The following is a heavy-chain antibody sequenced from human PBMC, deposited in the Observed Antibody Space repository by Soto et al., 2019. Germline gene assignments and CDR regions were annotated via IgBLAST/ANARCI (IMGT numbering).Heavy chain of an antibody. Sequence: GGSLRLSCAASGLTFSSYWMSWVRQAPGRGLEWMANIKYDGSEKYYVDSVKGRLTISSDNAKNSLYLQMNSLRAEDTAVYYCASSPHKDSRPDYWGQGTLVTVSS. CDR3: ASSPHKDSRPDY. D-gene: IGHD3-22*01. CDR2: IKYDGSEK. V-gene: IGHV3-7*03. CDR1: GLTFSSYW. J-gene: IGHJ4*02.